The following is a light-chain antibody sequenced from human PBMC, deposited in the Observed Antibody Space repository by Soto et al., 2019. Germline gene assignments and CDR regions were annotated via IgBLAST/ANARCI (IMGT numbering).Light chain of an antibody. CDR1: TETVTSGHY. Sequence: QTVVTQEPSLTVSPGGTVTLTCGSSTETVTSGHYPYWFQQKPGQAPRTLIHDTDNKHSWTPARFSGSLLGGKAALTLSGGKHGEGAEYSCSLSYSGGRIFGGGTKLTAL. CDR2: DTD. CDR3: SLSYSGGRI. J-gene: IGLJ2*01. V-gene: IGLV7-46*01.